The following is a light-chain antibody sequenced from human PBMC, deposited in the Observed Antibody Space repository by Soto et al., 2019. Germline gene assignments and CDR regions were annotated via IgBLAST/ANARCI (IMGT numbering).Light chain of an antibody. CDR1: QSAGNF. J-gene: IGKJ1*01. CDR3: QQYGSSPWT. Sequence: EIVMTQSPATLSVSPGETASLSCRASQSAGNFLAWYQQKPGQAPRLLIYGASSRATGIPDRFSGSGSGTDFTLTISRLEPEDFAVYYCQQYGSSPWTFGQGTKVDIK. CDR2: GAS. V-gene: IGKV3-20*01.